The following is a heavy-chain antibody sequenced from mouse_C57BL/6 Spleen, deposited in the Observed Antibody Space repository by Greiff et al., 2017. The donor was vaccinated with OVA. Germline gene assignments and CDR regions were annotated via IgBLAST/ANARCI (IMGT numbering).Heavy chain of an antibody. J-gene: IGHJ2*01. Sequence: QVQLQQPGAELVMPGASVKLSCKASGYTFTSYWMHWVKQRPGQGLEWIGEIDPSDSYTNYNQKFKGKSTLTVDKSSSTAYMQLSSLTSEYSAVYYCARPYGSSYDFDDWGQGTTLTVSA. CDR1: GYTFTSYW. CDR2: IDPSDSYT. V-gene: IGHV1-69*01. CDR3: ARPYGSSYDFDD. D-gene: IGHD1-1*01.